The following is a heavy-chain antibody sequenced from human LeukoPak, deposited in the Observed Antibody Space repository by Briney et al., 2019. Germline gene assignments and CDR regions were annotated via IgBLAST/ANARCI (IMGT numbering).Heavy chain of an antibody. CDR2: ISGSGGST. V-gene: IGHV3-23*01. D-gene: IGHD6-19*01. CDR3: AKVTGYSSGWYDY. Sequence: PGGSLRLSCAASGFTFSIYAMSWVRRAPGKGLEWVSAISGSGGSTYYADSVKGRFTISRDNSKNTLYLQMNSLRAEDTAVYYCAKVTGYSSGWYDYWGQGTLVTVSS. CDR1: GFTFSIYA. J-gene: IGHJ4*02.